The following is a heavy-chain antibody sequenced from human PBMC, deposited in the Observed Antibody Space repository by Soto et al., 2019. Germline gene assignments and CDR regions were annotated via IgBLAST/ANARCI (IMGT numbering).Heavy chain of an antibody. D-gene: IGHD4-17*01. V-gene: IGHV4-34*01. Sequence: SETLSLTCAVYGGSFSGYYWSWIRQPPGKGLEWIGEINHSGSTNYNPSLKSRVTISVDTSKNQFSLKLSSVTAADTAVYYCARGRARLFDYWGQGTLVTVSS. J-gene: IGHJ4*02. CDR2: INHSGST. CDR3: ARGRARLFDY. CDR1: GGSFSGYY.